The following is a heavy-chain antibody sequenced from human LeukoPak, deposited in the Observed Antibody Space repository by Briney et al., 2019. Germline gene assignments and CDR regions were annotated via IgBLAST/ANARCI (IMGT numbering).Heavy chain of an antibody. CDR1: GGTFSSYA. Sequence: SVKVSCKASGGTFSSYAISWVRQAPGQGLEWMGRIIPILGIANYAQKFQGRVTITVDKSTSTAYMELSSLRSEDTAVYYCATSALLAAAGYYYYGMDVWGQGTTVTVSS. CDR3: ATSALLAAAGYYYYGMDV. J-gene: IGHJ6*02. V-gene: IGHV1-69*04. CDR2: IIPILGIA. D-gene: IGHD6-13*01.